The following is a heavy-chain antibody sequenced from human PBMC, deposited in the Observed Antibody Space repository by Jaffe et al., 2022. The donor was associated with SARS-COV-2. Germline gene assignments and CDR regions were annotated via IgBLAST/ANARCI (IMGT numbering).Heavy chain of an antibody. CDR1: GYTFTSYA. CDR3: ARDPIAAAGATDDAFDI. CDR2: INAGNGNT. V-gene: IGHV1-3*01. J-gene: IGHJ3*02. Sequence: QVQLVQSGAEVKKPGASVKVSCKASGYTFTSYAMHWVRQAPGQRLEWMGWINAGNGNTKYSQKFQGRVTITRDTSASTAYMELSSLRSEDTAVYYCARDPIAAAGATDDAFDIWGQGTMVTVSS. D-gene: IGHD6-13*01.